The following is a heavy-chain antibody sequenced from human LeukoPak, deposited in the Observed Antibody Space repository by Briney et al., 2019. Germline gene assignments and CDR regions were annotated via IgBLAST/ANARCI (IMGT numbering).Heavy chain of an antibody. CDR2: ISYDGSNK. CDR1: GFTFSSYE. J-gene: IGHJ6*03. V-gene: IGHV3-30*18. D-gene: IGHD6-19*01. Sequence: GGSLRLSCAASGFTFSSYEMNWVRQAPGKGLEWVAVISYDGSNKYYADSVKGRFTISRDNSKNTLYLQMNSLRAEDTAVYYCAKDGGAVAGYTLYMDVWGKGTTVTVSS. CDR3: AKDGGAVAGYTLYMDV.